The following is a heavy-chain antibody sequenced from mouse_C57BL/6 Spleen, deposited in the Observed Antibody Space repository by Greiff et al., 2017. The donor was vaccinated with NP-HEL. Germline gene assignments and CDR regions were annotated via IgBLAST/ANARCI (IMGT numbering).Heavy chain of an antibody. CDR1: GYTFTSYW. Sequence: QVQLQQPGAELVMPGASVKLSCKASGYTFTSYWMHWVKQRPGQGLEWIGEIDPSDSYTNYNQKFKGKSTLTVDKSSSTAYMQLSSLTSEDSAVYYGARDGNYDTWFAYWGQGTLVTVSA. D-gene: IGHD2-1*01. V-gene: IGHV1-69*01. CDR2: IDPSDSYT. J-gene: IGHJ3*01. CDR3: ARDGNYDTWFAY.